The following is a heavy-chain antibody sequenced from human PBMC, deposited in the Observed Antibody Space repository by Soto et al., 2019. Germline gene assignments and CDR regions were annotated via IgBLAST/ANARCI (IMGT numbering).Heavy chain of an antibody. CDR1: GFTVSSHY. V-gene: IGHV3-53*01. CDR2: INSGGST. D-gene: IGHD2-2*01. CDR3: AREVYCSSSSWQVRYGMDV. Sequence: PGGSLRLSCAPSGFTVSSHYMSWVRQAPGKGLEWVSVINSGGSTYYADSVKGRFTISRDNSRNTRYLQMNSLRAEDTAVYYCAREVYCSSSSWQVRYGMDVWGQGTTVTVSS. J-gene: IGHJ6*02.